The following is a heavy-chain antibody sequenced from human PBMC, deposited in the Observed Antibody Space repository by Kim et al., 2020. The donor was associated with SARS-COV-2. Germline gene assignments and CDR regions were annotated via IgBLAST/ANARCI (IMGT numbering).Heavy chain of an antibody. D-gene: IGHD6-13*01. J-gene: IGHJ2*01. V-gene: IGHV3-21*01. Sequence: GGSLRLSCAASGFTFSSYNMNWVRQAPGKGLEWVASISSSSSYIYYADSLKGRFTISRDNAQHSLYLQMNSLRAEDTAVYYCARRIGAADATGGYFDVWG. CDR3: ARRIGAADATGGYFDV. CDR2: ISSSSSYI. CDR1: GFTFSSYN.